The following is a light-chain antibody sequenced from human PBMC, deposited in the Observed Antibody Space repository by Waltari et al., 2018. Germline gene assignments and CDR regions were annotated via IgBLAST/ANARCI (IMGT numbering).Light chain of an antibody. V-gene: IGLV4-69*01. CDR1: SGHSTYP. Sequence: QFVLTQSPSASASLGASVKLTCTLSSGHSTYPIAWHQQQPEKGPRFLLKVNSDGSHVKGDGIPDRFSGSMSGAERHLTISSLQSEDEADYYCQTWGTGIYVVFGGGTKLTVL. CDR3: QTWGTGIYVV. CDR2: VNSDGSH. J-gene: IGLJ2*01.